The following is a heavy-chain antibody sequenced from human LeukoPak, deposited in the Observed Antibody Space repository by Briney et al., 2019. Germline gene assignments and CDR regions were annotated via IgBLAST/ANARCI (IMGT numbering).Heavy chain of an antibody. V-gene: IGHV3-48*04. CDR2: ITSSSTTL. CDR1: EFTFSSSA. J-gene: IGHJ4*02. CDR3: VRALDY. Sequence: GGSLRLSCAASEFTFSSSAMNWVRQAPGKGLEWVSYITSSSTTLYYTDSVKGRFTISRDNAKNSLYLQMNSLKAEDTAVYYCVRALDYWGQGTLVTVSS.